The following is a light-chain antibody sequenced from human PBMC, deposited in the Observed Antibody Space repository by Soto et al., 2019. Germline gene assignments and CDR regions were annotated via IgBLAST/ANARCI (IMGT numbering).Light chain of an antibody. CDR3: AAWDDSLNAVX. J-gene: IGLJ2*01. V-gene: IGLV1-44*01. CDR1: TSNIGGNT. Sequence: QSVLTQPPSASGTPGQRVTISCSGSTSNIGGNTVNWYQQLPGTAPKLLIYSNNQRPSGVPDRFSGSKSGTSASLAISRLQSEDEAAYYCAAWDDSLNAVXFGGGXKLTVL. CDR2: SNN.